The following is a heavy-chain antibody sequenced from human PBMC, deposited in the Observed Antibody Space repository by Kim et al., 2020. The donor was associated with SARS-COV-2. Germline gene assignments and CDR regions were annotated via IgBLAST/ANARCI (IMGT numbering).Heavy chain of an antibody. J-gene: IGHJ4*02. Sequence: GGSLRLSCAASGFTFSNYALHWVRQAPGKGLEWVTVISHDGNNKYYADSVKGRFTISRDNSKSTLFLQMNSLRAEDTAVYYCARGPNLLGAQSLWGQGTLVTVSS. CDR2: ISHDGNNK. D-gene: IGHD1-26*01. CDR3: ARGPNLLGAQSL. CDR1: GFTFSNYA. V-gene: IGHV3-30*04.